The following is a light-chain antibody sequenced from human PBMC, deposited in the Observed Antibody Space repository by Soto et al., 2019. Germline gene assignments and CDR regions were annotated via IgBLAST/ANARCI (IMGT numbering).Light chain of an antibody. Sequence: QSVLTQPPSSSVTPGQRVTISCSGSMSSIVRNTVNWYQHLPGSAPKLLIYSNNHRPSGAPDRLSASKAGASASLASSGLQSEYEVEYYCAAWDASMGGFYVFGSGTKVTIL. CDR2: SNN. V-gene: IGLV1-44*01. J-gene: IGLJ1*01. CDR1: MSSIVRNT. CDR3: AAWDASMGGFYV.